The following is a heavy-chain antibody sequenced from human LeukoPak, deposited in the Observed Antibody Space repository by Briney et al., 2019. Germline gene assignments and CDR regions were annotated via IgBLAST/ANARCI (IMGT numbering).Heavy chain of an antibody. CDR2: ISSSSSYI. Sequence: PGGSLRLSCAASGFTFSSYSMNWVRQAPGKGLEWASSISSSSSYIYYADSVKGRFTISRDNAKNSLYPQMNSLRAEDTAVYYCARETIAAAGADYWGQGTLVTVSS. J-gene: IGHJ4*02. V-gene: IGHV3-21*01. CDR3: ARETIAAAGADY. CDR1: GFTFSSYS. D-gene: IGHD6-13*01.